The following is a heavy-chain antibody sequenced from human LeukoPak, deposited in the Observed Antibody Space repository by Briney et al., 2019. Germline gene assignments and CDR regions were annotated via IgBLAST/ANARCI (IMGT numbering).Heavy chain of an antibody. CDR1: GGSISSYY. V-gene: IGHV4-59*12. CDR3: ARDSPYSSSWLVFDY. J-gene: IGHJ4*02. Sequence: SETLSLTCTVSGGSISSYYWNWIRQPPGKGLEWIGYIYYSGSTNYNPSLKSRVTISVDRSKNQFSLNLSSVTAADTAVYYCARDSPYSSSWLVFDYWGQGTLVTVSS. D-gene: IGHD6-13*01. CDR2: IYYSGST.